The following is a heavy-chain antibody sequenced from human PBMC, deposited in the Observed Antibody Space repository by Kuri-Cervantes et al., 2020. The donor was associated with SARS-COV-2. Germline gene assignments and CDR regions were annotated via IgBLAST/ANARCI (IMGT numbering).Heavy chain of an antibody. V-gene: IGHV1-2*02. Sequence: ASVKVSCKASGYTFTGYYMHWVRQAPGQGLEWMGWINPNSGGTNYAQKFQGRVTMTRDTSTSTVYMELSSLRSEDTAVYYCARNFGADYDFWSGYSDTVGWFDPWGQGTLVTVSS. CDR1: GYTFTGYY. D-gene: IGHD3-3*01. CDR2: INPNSGGT. J-gene: IGHJ5*02. CDR3: ARNFGADYDFWSGYSDTVGWFDP.